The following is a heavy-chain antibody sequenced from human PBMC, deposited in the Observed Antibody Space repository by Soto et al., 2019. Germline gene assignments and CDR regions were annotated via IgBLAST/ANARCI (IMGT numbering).Heavy chain of an antibody. J-gene: IGHJ6*02. Sequence: SETLSLTCAVSGGSISSGGYSWSWIRQPPGKGLEWIGYIYHSGSTYYNPSLKSRVTISVDRSKNQFSLKLSSVTAADTAVYYCARVGVFVVVINYYYYYGMDVWGQGTTVTVSS. CDR3: ARVGVFVVVINYYYYYGMDV. D-gene: IGHD3-3*01. CDR2: IYHSGST. CDR1: GGSISSGGYS. V-gene: IGHV4-30-2*01.